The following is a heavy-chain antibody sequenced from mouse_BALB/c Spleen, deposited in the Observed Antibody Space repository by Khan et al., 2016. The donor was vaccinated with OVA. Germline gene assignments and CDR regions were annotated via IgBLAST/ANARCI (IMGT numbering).Heavy chain of an antibody. CDR2: IDPANGNT. J-gene: IGHJ4*01. CDR1: GFNIKDTY. CDR3: ARNGNYLYAMDY. D-gene: IGHD2-1*01. V-gene: IGHV14-3*02. Sequence: VQLQQSGAELVKPVASVKLSCTASGFNIKDTYMHWVKQRPEQGLEWIGRIDPANGNTKYDPKFQGKATITADTSSNTAYLQLSILTSEDTAVYYCARNGNYLYAMDYWGQGTSVTVSS.